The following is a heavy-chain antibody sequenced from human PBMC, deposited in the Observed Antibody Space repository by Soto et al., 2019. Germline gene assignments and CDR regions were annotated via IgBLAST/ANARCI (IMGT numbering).Heavy chain of an antibody. Sequence: PGGSLRLSCGASGFAFSSHRRSWVLQGPEKGLEWGVGISDGGDLTYNADSVRGRFTISRDKSRNTLYLQMNSLRAEDTAVYYCARRVIGSSRAFDIWGQGTMVTVPS. J-gene: IGHJ3*02. CDR3: ARRVIGSSRAFDI. CDR2: ISDGGDLT. CDR1: GFAFSSHR. V-gene: IGHV3-23*01. D-gene: IGHD3-10*01.